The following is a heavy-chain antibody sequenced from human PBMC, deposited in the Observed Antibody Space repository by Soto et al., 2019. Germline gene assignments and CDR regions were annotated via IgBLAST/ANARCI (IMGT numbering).Heavy chain of an antibody. CDR2: IYYSGST. V-gene: IGHV4-59*01. J-gene: IGHJ6*02. CDR3: ARAPGVQLWSNYYYYGIDV. Sequence: PSETLSLTCTVSGGSISSYYWSWIRQPPGKGLEWIGYIYYSGSTNYNPSLKSRVTISVDTSKNQFSLKLRSVTAADTAVYYCARAPGVQLWSNYYYYGIDVWGQGTTVTVSS. D-gene: IGHD5-18*01. CDR1: GGSISSYY.